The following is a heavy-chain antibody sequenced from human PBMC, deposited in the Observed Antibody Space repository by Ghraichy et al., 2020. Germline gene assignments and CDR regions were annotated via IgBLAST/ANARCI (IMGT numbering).Heavy chain of an antibody. J-gene: IGHJ4*02. CDR2: INSDGSSI. V-gene: IGHV3-74*01. CDR3: ARGGPAYCSGGSCYAGDY. CDR1: GFTFSSYW. Sequence: GGSLRLSCAVSGFTFSSYWMHWVRQAPGKGLVWVSRINSDGSSISYADSVKGRFTFSRDNAKNTLYLQMNSLRADDTAVYYCARGGPAYCSGGSCYAGDYWGQGTLVTVSS. D-gene: IGHD2-15*01.